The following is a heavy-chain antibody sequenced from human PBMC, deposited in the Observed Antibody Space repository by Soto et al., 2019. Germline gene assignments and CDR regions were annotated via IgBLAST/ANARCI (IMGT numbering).Heavy chain of an antibody. J-gene: IGHJ4*02. CDR1: GFTFSNYA. CDR3: IKDLEYTFGKIGRGN. Sequence: LRLSCSASGFTFSNYAMHWVRQAPGKGLEYVSAISRDGGTTYYADSMKGRFTISRDNSKNTLYLQMRSLRAEDTAVYHCIKDLEYTFGKIGRGNWGQGTLVTVSS. V-gene: IGHV3-64D*06. D-gene: IGHD5-18*01. CDR2: ISRDGGTT.